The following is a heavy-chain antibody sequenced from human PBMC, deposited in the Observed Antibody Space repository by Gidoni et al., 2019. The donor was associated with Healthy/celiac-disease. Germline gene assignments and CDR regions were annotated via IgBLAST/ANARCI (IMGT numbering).Heavy chain of an antibody. D-gene: IGHD6-13*01. V-gene: IGHV4-34*01. CDR1: GGSFSGYY. Sequence: QVQLQQWGAGLLKPSETLSLTCAVYGGSFSGYYWSWIRQPPGKGLEWIGEINHSGRTNYNPSLKSRVTISVDTSKNQFSLKLSSVTAADTAVYYCARGPIISSWYYPAPGIDPWGQGTLVTVSS. CDR3: ARGPIISSWYYPAPGIDP. CDR2: INHSGRT. J-gene: IGHJ5*02.